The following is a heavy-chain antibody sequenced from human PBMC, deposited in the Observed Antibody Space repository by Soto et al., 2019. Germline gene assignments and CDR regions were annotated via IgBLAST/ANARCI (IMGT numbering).Heavy chain of an antibody. CDR1: GFSLSTTGVG. V-gene: IGHV2-5*02. Sequence: QITLKESGPTLVKPTQTLTLTCTFSGFSLSTTGVGVGWIRQPPGKALEWLALIYWDDDKRYSPSLKSRLTLTKHTSKNQVVLAMTNMGSVDTATYYCAHLLGGCSSKGCSPLRFDYWGQGSLVTVSS. CDR2: IYWDDDK. CDR3: AHLLGGCSSKGCSPLRFDY. D-gene: IGHD2-2*01. J-gene: IGHJ4*02.